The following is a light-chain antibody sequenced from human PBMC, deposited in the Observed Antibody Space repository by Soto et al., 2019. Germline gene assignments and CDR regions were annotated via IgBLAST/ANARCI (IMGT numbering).Light chain of an antibody. CDR1: QGISSA. CDR3: QQFISYPWT. Sequence: AIQLTQSPSSLSASVGDRVIITCRASQGISSALAWYHQKPGKAPKLLIFDASTLKGGVPSRFSGSGSGTDFTLTISSLQPEDFATYYCQQFISYPWTFGQGTKVEIK. V-gene: IGKV1-13*02. CDR2: DAS. J-gene: IGKJ1*01.